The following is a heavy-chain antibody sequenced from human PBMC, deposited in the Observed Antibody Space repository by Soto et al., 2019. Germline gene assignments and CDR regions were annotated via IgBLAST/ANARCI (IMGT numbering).Heavy chain of an antibody. J-gene: IGHJ6*02. CDR3: ARRSELLWFGESLYGMDV. V-gene: IGHV3-21*01. CDR1: GFTFSSYT. D-gene: IGHD3-10*01. Sequence: GGSLRLSCAASGFTFSSYTMNWVRQAPGKGLEWVSSISSDNSYIHYTDSVKGRFTISRGNAKNSLYLQLNSLRAEDTAVYYCARRSELLWFGESLYGMDVWGQGTTVTVSS. CDR2: ISSDNSYI.